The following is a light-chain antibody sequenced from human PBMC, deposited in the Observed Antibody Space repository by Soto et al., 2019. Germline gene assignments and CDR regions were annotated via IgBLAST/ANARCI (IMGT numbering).Light chain of an antibody. CDR2: AAS. CDR1: QSISNF. J-gene: IGKJ3*01. CDR3: QQSYSGRT. V-gene: IGKV1-39*01. Sequence: DIQMTQSPSSLSASVGDRVTITCRASQSISNFLNWYQQKPGKAPKLLIFAASSLQSGVPSRFSGSGSGTDFTLTISSLQPEDFATYYCQQSYSGRTFGPGTKVDIK.